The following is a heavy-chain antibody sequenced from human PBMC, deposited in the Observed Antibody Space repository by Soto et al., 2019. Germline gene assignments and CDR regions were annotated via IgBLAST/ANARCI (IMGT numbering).Heavy chain of an antibody. CDR2: ISADNGNT. J-gene: IGHJ4*02. V-gene: IGHV1-18*01. D-gene: IGHD6-19*01. CDR3: ASGRSGWYSDY. Sequence: QVQLVQSGAEVKKPGAAVKVSCKASGYTFTSYGISWVRQAPGQGLEWMGWISADNGNTNYAQKLQGRVTMTTDTSTSTGYMELRRLRSDDTAFYYCASGRSGWYSDYWGQGTLVTVSS. CDR1: GYTFTSYG.